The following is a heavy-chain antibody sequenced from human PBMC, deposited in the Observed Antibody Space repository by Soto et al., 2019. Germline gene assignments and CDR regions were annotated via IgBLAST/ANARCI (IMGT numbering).Heavy chain of an antibody. J-gene: IGHJ3*02. CDR2: IDPSDSYT. CDR1: GYGFTSYW. Sequence: PGESLKISCKGSGYGFTSYWISWVRQMPGKGLEWMGRIDPSDSYTNYSPSFQGHVTISADKSISTAYLQWSSLKASDTAMYYCARRPYYYDSSGYLDAFDIWGQGTMVTVPS. CDR3: ARRPYYYDSSGYLDAFDI. V-gene: IGHV5-10-1*01. D-gene: IGHD3-22*01.